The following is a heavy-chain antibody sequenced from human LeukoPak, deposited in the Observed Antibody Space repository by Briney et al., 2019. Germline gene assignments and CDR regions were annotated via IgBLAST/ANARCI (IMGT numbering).Heavy chain of an antibody. CDR3: ARPTARLGWFDP. CDR2: IYDSGST. CDR1: GGSISSSSYY. D-gene: IGHD6-25*01. V-gene: IGHV4-39*07. J-gene: IGHJ5*02. Sequence: SETLSLTCTVSGGSISSSSYYWGWIRQPPGKGLEWIVSIYDSGSTYYNPSLKSRVTISVDTSKTQFSLKLRSVPAADTAVYYCARPTARLGWFDPWGQGTLVTVSS.